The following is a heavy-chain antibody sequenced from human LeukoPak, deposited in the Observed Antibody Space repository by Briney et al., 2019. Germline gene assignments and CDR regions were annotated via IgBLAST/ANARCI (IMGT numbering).Heavy chain of an antibody. CDR3: AKTRNIAVAGTRFDY. Sequence: GRSLRLSCAASGFTFSSYGMHWVRQAPGKGLEWVAVISYDGSNKYYADSVKGRFTISRDNSKNTLYLQMNSLRAEDTAVYYCAKTRNIAVAGTRFDYWGQGTLVTVSS. D-gene: IGHD6-19*01. J-gene: IGHJ4*02. CDR2: ISYDGSNK. CDR1: GFTFSSYG. V-gene: IGHV3-30*18.